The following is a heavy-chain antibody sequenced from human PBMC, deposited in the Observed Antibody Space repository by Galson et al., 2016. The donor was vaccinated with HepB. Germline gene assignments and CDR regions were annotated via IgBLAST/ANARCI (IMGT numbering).Heavy chain of an antibody. J-gene: IGHJ6*03. V-gene: IGHV3-48*02. CDR3: ARGGFYYMDV. D-gene: IGHD5-12*01. CDR2: ISFSSTNT. Sequence: SLRLSCAASGFTFNSYGMNWVRQAPGKGLEWVSYISFSSTNTHYTDSVKGRFTVSRDNARKSLFLQMNSLRDDDTAVYYCARGGFYYMDVWGKGTAVAVS. CDR1: GFTFNSYG.